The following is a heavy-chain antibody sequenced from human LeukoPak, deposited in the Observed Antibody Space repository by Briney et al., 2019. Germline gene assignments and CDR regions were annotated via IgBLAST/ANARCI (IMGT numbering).Heavy chain of an antibody. D-gene: IGHD3-22*01. V-gene: IGHV1-46*01. CDR3: ARAPGYYDSSGAFDY. J-gene: IGHJ4*02. CDR2: INPSGGST. CDR1: GYTFTSYY. Sequence: ASVKVSCKASGYTFTSYYMHWVRQAPGQGLEWMGIINPSGGSTSCAQKFQGRVTMTRDTSTSTVYMELSSLRSEDTAVYYCARAPGYYDSSGAFDYWGQGTLVTVSS.